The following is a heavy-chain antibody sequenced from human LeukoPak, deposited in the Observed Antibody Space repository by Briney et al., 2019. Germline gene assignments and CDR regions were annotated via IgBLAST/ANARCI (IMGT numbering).Heavy chain of an antibody. V-gene: IGHV4-59*12. CDR3: ARGPGTVGLSP. J-gene: IGHJ5*02. CDR1: GDSFTDYY. D-gene: IGHD1/OR15-1a*01. Sequence: SETLSLTCTVSGDSFTDYYWSWLRQTPGKGLEWIGLITYSGNTNYNPSLRSRVTLSIDTSKNQFSLKVTSVTAADTGVYYCARGPGTVGLSPWGQGTLVTVSS. CDR2: ITYSGNT.